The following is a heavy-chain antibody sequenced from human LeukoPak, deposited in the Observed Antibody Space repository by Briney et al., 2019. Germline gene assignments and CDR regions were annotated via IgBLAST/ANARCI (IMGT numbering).Heavy chain of an antibody. CDR3: ARGEYYDILDV. V-gene: IGHV4-34*01. J-gene: IGHJ6*04. D-gene: IGHD3-9*01. CDR1: GGSFSGYY. CDR2: INHSGST. Sequence: SETLSLTCAVYGGSFSGYYWSWIRQPPGKGLEWIGEINHSGSTNYNPSLKSRVTISVDTSKNQFSLKLSSVTAADTAVYYCARGEYYDILDVWGKGTTVTASS.